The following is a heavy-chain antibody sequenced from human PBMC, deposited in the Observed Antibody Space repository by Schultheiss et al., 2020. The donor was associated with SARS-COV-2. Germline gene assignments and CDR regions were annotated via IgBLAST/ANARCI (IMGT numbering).Heavy chain of an antibody. V-gene: IGHV3-23*01. CDR1: GFTVSSNY. D-gene: IGHD1-26*01. Sequence: GGSLRLSCAASGFTVSSNYMSWVRQAPGKGLEWVSAISGSGGSTYYADSVRGRFSISRDNSKKTLFLQMSSLRAEETAVYYCASSGSYYDVDYFDYWGQGTLVTVSS. CDR3: ASSGSYYDVDYFDY. CDR2: ISGSGGST. J-gene: IGHJ4*02.